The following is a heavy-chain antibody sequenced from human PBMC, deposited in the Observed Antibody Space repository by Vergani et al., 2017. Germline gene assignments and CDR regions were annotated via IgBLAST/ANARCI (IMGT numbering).Heavy chain of an antibody. CDR3: GRGSDNYN. Sequence: QVQLVESGGGVVQPGRSLRLSCVASGFTFSHLGMHWVRQPPGRGLEGVAVIWYDGSKKYYGDSVKGRFSISRDNSKNMLYLEMNSLGVEDTAVYYCGRGSDNYNWGQGTLVTVSS. V-gene: IGHV3-33*01. CDR1: GFTFSHLG. D-gene: IGHD5-24*01. CDR2: IWYDGSKK. J-gene: IGHJ4*02.